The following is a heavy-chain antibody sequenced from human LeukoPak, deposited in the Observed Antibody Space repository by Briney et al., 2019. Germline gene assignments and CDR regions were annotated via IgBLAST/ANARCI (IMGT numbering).Heavy chain of an antibody. V-gene: IGHV3-64*01. CDR2: IRSDGSST. CDR3: TRRYGGHSGWAGYHDS. CDR1: GFSFSAYI. J-gene: IGHJ4*02. D-gene: IGHD6-19*01. Sequence: GSLRLSCVASGFSFSAYIMHWVRQAPGKGMEYVSAIRSDGSSTIYPNSVKGRFTISRDNSKSTLYLQMGSLRAEDTAVYYCTRRYGGHSGWAGYHDSWGQGTLVTVSS.